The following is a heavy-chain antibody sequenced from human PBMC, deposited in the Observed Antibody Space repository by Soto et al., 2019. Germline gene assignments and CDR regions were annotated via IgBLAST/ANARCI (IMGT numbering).Heavy chain of an antibody. D-gene: IGHD2-15*01. CDR3: AKARVGVVVVAADDY. CDR2: ISGSGGST. J-gene: IGHJ4*02. Sequence: RLSCAASGFTFSNYAMSWVRQAPGKGLEWVSAISGSGGSTYYADSVKGRFTISRDSSKNTLYLQMNSLRAEDTAVYYCAKARVGVVVVAADDYWGQGTLVTVSS. V-gene: IGHV3-23*01. CDR1: GFTFSNYA.